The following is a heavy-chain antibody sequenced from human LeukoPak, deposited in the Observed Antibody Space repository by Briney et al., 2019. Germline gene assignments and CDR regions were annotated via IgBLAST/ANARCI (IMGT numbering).Heavy chain of an antibody. CDR3: AKSSSSSCPQD. D-gene: IGHD2-15*01. J-gene: IGHJ1*01. CDR1: ELTFSSYG. CDR2: IRYDGSNK. Sequence: PGGSLRLSCAAAELTFSSYGMHWVRQAPGKGLEWVAVIRYDGSNKYYADFVKGRFTISRDNSKNTLYLQMNSLTAEDTAMYYCAKSSSSSCPQDWGQGTLVTVSS. V-gene: IGHV3-30*02.